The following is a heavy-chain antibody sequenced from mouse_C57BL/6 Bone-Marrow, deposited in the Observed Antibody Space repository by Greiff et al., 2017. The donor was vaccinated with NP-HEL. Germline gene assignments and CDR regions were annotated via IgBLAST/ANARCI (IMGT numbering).Heavy chain of an antibody. Sequence: VQLQQSGTVLARPGASVKMSCKTSGYTFTSYWMHWVKQRPGQGLEWIGAIYPGNSDTSYNQKFKGKAKLTAVTSASTAYMELSSLTNEDSAVYYCTRWELVTTVWGDYWGQGTSVTVSS. CDR1: GYTFTSYW. CDR2: IYPGNSDT. J-gene: IGHJ4*01. CDR3: TRWELVTTVWGDY. V-gene: IGHV1-5*01. D-gene: IGHD1-1*01.